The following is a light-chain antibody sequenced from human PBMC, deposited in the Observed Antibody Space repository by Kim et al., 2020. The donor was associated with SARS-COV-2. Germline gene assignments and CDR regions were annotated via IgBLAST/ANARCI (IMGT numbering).Light chain of an antibody. CDR1: SSDVGGYNY. Sequence: QSALTQPPSASGSPGQSVTISCTGTSSDVGGYNYVSWYQQHPGKAPKLMIYEVSKRSSGVPDRFSGSKSGNTASLTVSGLQAEDEADYYCSSYAGTNWVFGGGTKVTVL. CDR2: EVS. V-gene: IGLV2-8*01. J-gene: IGLJ3*02. CDR3: SSYAGTNWV.